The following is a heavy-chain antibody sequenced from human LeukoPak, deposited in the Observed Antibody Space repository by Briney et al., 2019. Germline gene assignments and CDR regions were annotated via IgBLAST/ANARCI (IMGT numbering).Heavy chain of an antibody. CDR2: IKEDGREK. Sequence: GGSLRLSCAASGLMFSIYWMTWVRQAPGKGLEWVANIKEDGREKYYVDSVKGRFTISRDNAKNSLYLQMNSLRAEDTAVYYCASELKALWRDYFDFWGQGILVTVSS. J-gene: IGHJ4*02. D-gene: IGHD2/OR15-2a*01. CDR1: GLMFSIYW. CDR3: ASELKALWRDYFDF. V-gene: IGHV3-7*01.